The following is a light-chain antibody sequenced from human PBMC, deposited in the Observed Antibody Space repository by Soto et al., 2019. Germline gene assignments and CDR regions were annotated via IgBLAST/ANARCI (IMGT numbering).Light chain of an antibody. CDR2: TNN. J-gene: IGLJ2*01. Sequence: QTVVTQPPSASGTPGQRVTISCSGSRSNIGGNTVNWYQQFPGTAPKLLIYTNNQRPSGVPDRFSGSKSGTSAALAISGLQSEDEADYYCAAWDDSLDGPVFGGGTKLTVL. CDR3: AAWDDSLDGPV. V-gene: IGLV1-44*01. CDR1: RSNIGGNT.